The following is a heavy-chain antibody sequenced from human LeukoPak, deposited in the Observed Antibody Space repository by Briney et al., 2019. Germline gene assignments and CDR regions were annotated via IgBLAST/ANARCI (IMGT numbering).Heavy chain of an antibody. D-gene: IGHD1-26*01. CDR1: GFTFSTFA. CDR3: AKAGPGYWELVYFDY. CDR2: ISGTGGST. Sequence: GGSLRLSCAASGFTFSTFAMIWVRQPPGKGLEWVSTISGTGGSTYYADSVKGRFTISRDNSKNTLYLQMNSLRAEDTAVYYCAKAGPGYWELVYFDYWGQGTLVTVSS. J-gene: IGHJ4*02. V-gene: IGHV3-23*01.